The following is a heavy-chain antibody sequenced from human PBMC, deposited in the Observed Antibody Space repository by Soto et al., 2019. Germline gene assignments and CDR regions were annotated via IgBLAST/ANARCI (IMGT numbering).Heavy chain of an antibody. D-gene: IGHD6-13*01. J-gene: IGHJ5*02. V-gene: IGHV4-34*01. CDR1: GGSFSGYY. CDR3: ARPYSSSWYTWFDT. Sequence: SETLSLTCAVYGGSFSGYYWSWIRQPPGKGLEWIGEINHSGSTNYNPSLKSRVTISVDTSKNQFSLKLSSVTAADTAVYYCARPYSSSWYTWFDTWGQGTLVTVSS. CDR2: INHSGST.